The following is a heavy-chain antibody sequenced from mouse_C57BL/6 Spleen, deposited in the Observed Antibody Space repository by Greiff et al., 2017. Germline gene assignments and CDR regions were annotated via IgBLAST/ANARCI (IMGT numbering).Heavy chain of an antibody. CDR2: IYPGDGDT. CDR1: GYAFSSSW. J-gene: IGHJ4*01. Sequence: QVQLQQSGPELVKPGASVKISCQASGYAFSSSWMNWVKQRPGKGLEWIGRIYPGDGDTNYNGKFKGKATLTADKSSSTAYMQRSSLTSEDSAVYFCARQDLGDAMDYWGQGTSVTVSS. V-gene: IGHV1-82*01. D-gene: IGHD3-1*01. CDR3: ARQDLGDAMDY.